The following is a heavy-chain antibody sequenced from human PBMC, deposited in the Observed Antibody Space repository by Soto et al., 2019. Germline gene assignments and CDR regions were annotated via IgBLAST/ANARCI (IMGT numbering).Heavy chain of an antibody. Sequence: ASVKVSCKASGYTFTSYAMHWVRQAPGQRLEWMGWINAGNGNTKYSQKFQGRVTITRDTSASTAYMELSSLRSEDTAVYYCASDYGDLRWGDYYYYGMDVWGQGTTVTVSS. J-gene: IGHJ6*02. V-gene: IGHV1-3*01. CDR2: INAGNGNT. CDR1: GYTFTSYA. D-gene: IGHD4-17*01. CDR3: ASDYGDLRWGDYYYYGMDV.